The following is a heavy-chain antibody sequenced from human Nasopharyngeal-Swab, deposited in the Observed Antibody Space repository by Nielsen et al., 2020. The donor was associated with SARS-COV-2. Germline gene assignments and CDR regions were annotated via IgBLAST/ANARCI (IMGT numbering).Heavy chain of an antibody. CDR3: ARGGIGAARPPNYYYYGMDV. V-gene: IGHV1-46*01. CDR2: INPSGGGT. D-gene: IGHD6-6*01. J-gene: IGHJ6*02. Sequence: ASVKVSCKASGYTFTRYYMHWVRQAPGQGLEWMGIINPSGGGTTYAQKFQGRVTMTRDTSTSTGYMDLSSLRSEDTAVYYCARGGIGAARPPNYYYYGMDVWGQGTTVTVSS. CDR1: GYTFTRYY.